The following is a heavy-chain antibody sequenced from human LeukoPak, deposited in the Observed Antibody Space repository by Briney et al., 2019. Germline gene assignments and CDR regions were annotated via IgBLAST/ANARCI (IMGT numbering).Heavy chain of an antibody. CDR3: ARAGGYYGSGGFPEY. Sequence: GGSLRLSCAASGFTFSSYGMHWVRQAPGKGLGWVAVIWYDGSNKYYADSVKGRFTISRDNSKNTLYLQMNSLRAEDTAVYYCARAGGYYGSGGFPEYWGQGTLVTVSS. CDR2: IWYDGSNK. D-gene: IGHD3-10*01. CDR1: GFTFSSYG. J-gene: IGHJ4*02. V-gene: IGHV3-33*01.